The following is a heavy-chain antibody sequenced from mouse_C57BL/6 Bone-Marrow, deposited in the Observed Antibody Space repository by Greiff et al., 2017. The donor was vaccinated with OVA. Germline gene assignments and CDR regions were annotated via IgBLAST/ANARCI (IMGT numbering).Heavy chain of an antibody. Sequence: VQLKESGAELVRPGASVTLSCKASGYTFTDYEMHWVKQTPVHGLEWIGAIDPETGGTAYNQKFKGKAILTADKSSSTAYMELRSLTSEDSAVXYCTRGYSNYYAMDYWGQGPAVTVSS. J-gene: IGHJ4*01. V-gene: IGHV1-15*01. CDR3: TRGYSNYYAMDY. CDR2: IDPETGGT. D-gene: IGHD2-5*01. CDR1: GYTFTDYE.